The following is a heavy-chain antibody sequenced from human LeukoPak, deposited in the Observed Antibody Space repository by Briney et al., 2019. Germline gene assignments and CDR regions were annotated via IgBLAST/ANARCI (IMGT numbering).Heavy chain of an antibody. CDR1: GFTFSSYA. Sequence: GGSLRLSCAASGFTFSSYAMSWVRQAPGKGLEWVSAISGSGGSTYYADSVKGRLTISRDNSKNTLYLQMNSLRAEDTAVYYCAKVFVAASMGHWGQGTLVTVSS. CDR2: ISGSGGST. V-gene: IGHV3-23*01. CDR3: AKVFVAASMGH. D-gene: IGHD6-25*01. J-gene: IGHJ4*02.